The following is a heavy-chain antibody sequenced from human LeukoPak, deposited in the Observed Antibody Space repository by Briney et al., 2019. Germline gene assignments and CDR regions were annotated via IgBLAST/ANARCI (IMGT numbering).Heavy chain of an antibody. CDR2: ISTRSSYI. V-gene: IGHV3-21*06. CDR1: GFTFSRYA. CDR3: VRDLEVEGIDATL. J-gene: IGHJ4*02. Sequence: GRSLRLSCATSGFTFSRYAMHWVRQAPGKGLDWVSSISTRSSYIHYADSVKGRFTISRDNAKNSLYLQMNSLRAEDTAVYYCVRDLEVEGIDATLWGQGTLVTVSS. D-gene: IGHD2-15*01.